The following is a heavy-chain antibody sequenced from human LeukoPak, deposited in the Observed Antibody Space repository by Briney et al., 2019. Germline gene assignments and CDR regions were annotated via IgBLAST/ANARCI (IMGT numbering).Heavy chain of an antibody. CDR2: IYYSGST. CDR3: ARDRGSGSYQHYYYYYYMDV. D-gene: IGHD3-10*01. CDR1: GGSISGGDYY. Sequence: SETLSLTCTVSGGSISGGDYYWSWIRQPPGKGLEWIGYIYYSGSTYYNPSLKSRVTISVDTSKNQFSLKLSSVTAADTAVYYCARDRGSGSYQHYYYYYYMDVWGKGTTVTVSS. V-gene: IGHV4-30-4*08. J-gene: IGHJ6*03.